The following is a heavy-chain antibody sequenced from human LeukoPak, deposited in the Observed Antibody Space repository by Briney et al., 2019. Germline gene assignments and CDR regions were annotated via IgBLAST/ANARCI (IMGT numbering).Heavy chain of an antibody. D-gene: IGHD3-22*01. CDR1: GGSISSSSYY. V-gene: IGHV4-39*01. Sequence: SETLSLTCTVSGGSISSSSYYWGWIRQPPGKGLEWIGSIYYSGSTYYNPSLKSRVTISVDTSKNQFSLKLSSVTAADTAVYYCARQGGGYYYDSSGYYPFYDWGQRTLVTVSS. CDR3: ARQGGGYYYDSSGYYPFYD. J-gene: IGHJ4*02. CDR2: IYYSGST.